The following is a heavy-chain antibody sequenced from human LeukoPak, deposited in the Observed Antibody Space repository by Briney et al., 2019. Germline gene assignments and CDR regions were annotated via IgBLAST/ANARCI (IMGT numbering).Heavy chain of an antibody. CDR2: IYYSGST. CDR3: ARDLSGYYATGAFDI. CDR1: GGSISGSSYY. V-gene: IGHV4-31*03. J-gene: IGHJ3*02. Sequence: SETLSLTCTVSGGSISGSSYYWGWIRQHPGKGLEWIGYIYYSGSTYYNPSLKSRVTISVDTSKNQFSLKLSSVTAADTAVYYCARDLSGYYATGAFDIWGQGTMVTVSS. D-gene: IGHD3-22*01.